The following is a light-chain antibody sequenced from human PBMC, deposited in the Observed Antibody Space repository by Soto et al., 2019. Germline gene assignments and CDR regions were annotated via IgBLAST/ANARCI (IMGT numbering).Light chain of an antibody. J-gene: IGKJ1*01. CDR2: PAS. V-gene: IGKV1-39*01. CDR1: ESIKNY. CDR3: QQSYSNMWK. Sequence: DIQMTQSPSSLSASVGDRVTITCRASESIKNYLHWYQQKPGKAPKLLIFPASTLQSGVPPRFSGSGSGTNFTLTINSLQPEDFATYYCQQSYSNMWKFGHGTKVDIK.